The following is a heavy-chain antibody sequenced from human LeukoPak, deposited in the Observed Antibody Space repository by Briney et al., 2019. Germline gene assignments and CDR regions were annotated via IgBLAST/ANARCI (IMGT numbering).Heavy chain of an antibody. CDR2: IYYSGST. V-gene: IGHV4-59*08. D-gene: IGHD6-13*01. CDR1: GGSISSYY. CDR3: ARRGPGYSSHYFDY. J-gene: IGHJ4*02. Sequence: PSETLSLTCTVSGGSISSYYWSWIRQPPGKGLEWIGYIYYSGSTNYNPSLKSRVTISVDTSKNQFSLKLSSVTAADTAVYYCARRGPGYSSHYFDYWGQGTLVTVSS.